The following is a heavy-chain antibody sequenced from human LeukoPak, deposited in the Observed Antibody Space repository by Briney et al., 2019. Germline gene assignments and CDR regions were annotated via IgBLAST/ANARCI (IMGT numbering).Heavy chain of an antibody. Sequence: GGSLRLSCSASPFTFSNAWLNWVRQAPGKGLEWVSYISSSGSTIYYADSVKGRFSISRDNAKNSLYLQMNSLRAEDTAVYYCARGHCGGDCYPFDYWGQGTLVTVSS. D-gene: IGHD2-21*02. CDR3: ARGHCGGDCYPFDY. V-gene: IGHV3-48*04. CDR2: ISSSGSTI. CDR1: PFTFSNAW. J-gene: IGHJ4*02.